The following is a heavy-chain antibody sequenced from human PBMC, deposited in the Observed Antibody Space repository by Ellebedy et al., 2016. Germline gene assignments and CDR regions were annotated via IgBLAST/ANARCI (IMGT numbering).Heavy chain of an antibody. Sequence: GESLKISCAASGFTFRRHNMNWVRQAPGKGLEWVSFISSSSITIDYADSVRGRFTISRDNARDSLFLEITTLSAVDTAVYYGVRVGDVLTEDFDVWGRGTLVTVSS. D-gene: IGHD3-9*01. J-gene: IGHJ2*01. CDR2: ISSSSITI. CDR1: GFTFRRHN. V-gene: IGHV3-48*01. CDR3: VRVGDVLTEDFDV.